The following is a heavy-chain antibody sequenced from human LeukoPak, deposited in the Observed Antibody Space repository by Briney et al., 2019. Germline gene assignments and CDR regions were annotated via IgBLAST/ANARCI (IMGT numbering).Heavy chain of an antibody. D-gene: IGHD4-11*01. CDR2: INSDGSST. CDR1: GFTFSSYW. CDR3: ARDLNYEGLFDY. J-gene: IGHJ4*02. Sequence: GGSLRLSCAASGFTFSSYWMHWVRQAPGKGLGWVSRINSDGSSTSYADSVKGRFTISRDNAKNTLYLQMNSLRAEDTVVYYCARDLNYEGLFDYWGQGTLVTVSS. V-gene: IGHV3-74*01.